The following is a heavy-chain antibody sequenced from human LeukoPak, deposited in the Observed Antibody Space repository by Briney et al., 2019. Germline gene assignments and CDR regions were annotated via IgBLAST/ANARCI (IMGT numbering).Heavy chain of an antibody. V-gene: IGHV3-23*01. J-gene: IGHJ3*02. Sequence: GGSLRLSCAASGFTFNNYAMNWVRQAPGKGLEWVSAISGSGGSTYYADSVKGRFTISRDNSKNTLYLQMNSLRAEDTAVYYCAKASRGSGSYYSPDAFDIWGQGTMVTVSS. D-gene: IGHD3-10*01. CDR3: AKASRGSGSYYSPDAFDI. CDR2: ISGSGGST. CDR1: GFTFNNYA.